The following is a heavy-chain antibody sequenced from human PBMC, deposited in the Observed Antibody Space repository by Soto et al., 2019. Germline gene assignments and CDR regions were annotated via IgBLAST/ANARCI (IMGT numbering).Heavy chain of an antibody. V-gene: IGHV4-59*01. CDR3: ARDQNGSRRFDY. J-gene: IGHJ4*02. Sequence: QVQLQESGPGLVKPSATLSLTCTVSGASSSSYYWSWIRQPPGKGLEWVGFIFHSGSTNWNPSLKSRVTFSVDTSKNQFSLKLTSVTAADTAVYYCARDQNGSRRFDYWGQGIVITVSS. CDR2: IFHSGST. CDR1: GASSSSYY. D-gene: IGHD1-26*01.